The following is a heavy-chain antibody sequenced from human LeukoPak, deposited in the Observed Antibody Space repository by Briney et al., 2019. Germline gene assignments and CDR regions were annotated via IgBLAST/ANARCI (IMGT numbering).Heavy chain of an antibody. CDR1: GYTFTNYG. D-gene: IGHD6-19*01. CDR2: INHTSGGT. Sequence: ASVKVSCKASGYTFTNYGISWVRQAPGQGLEWMGWINHTSGGTKYAQKFQGRVTMTRDTSISTAYMELSRLRVDDTAVFYCARGGSAWDNPFDYWGQGTLVTVSS. CDR3: ARGGSAWDNPFDY. J-gene: IGHJ4*02. V-gene: IGHV1-2*02.